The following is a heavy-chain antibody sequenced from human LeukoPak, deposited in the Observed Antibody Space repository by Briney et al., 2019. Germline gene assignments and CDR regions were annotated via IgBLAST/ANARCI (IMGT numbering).Heavy chain of an antibody. Sequence: SVTLSLTCAVYGGSFSGYYWSWIRQPPGMGLEWIGEINHSGSTRYKPSLKSRVTISVDTSKNQLSLKLNSVTAADTAVYYCARFPGFLNRDYWGQGTLVTVSS. CDR1: GGSFSGYY. D-gene: IGHD1-1*01. CDR3: ARFPGFLNRDY. J-gene: IGHJ4*02. CDR2: INHSGST. V-gene: IGHV4-34*01.